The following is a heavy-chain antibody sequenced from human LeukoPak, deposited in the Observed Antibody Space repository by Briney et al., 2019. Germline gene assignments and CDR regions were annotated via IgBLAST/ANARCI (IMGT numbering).Heavy chain of an antibody. CDR1: GFTFSNAW. J-gene: IGHJ4*02. D-gene: IGHD3-22*01. V-gene: IGHV3-73*01. Sequence: GGSLRLSCAASGFTFSNAWMSWVRQASGKGLEWVGRIRSQPHSYATAYAASVKGRFTISRDDSKNTAYLQLNSLKTEDTAVYYCTSYYYYDSSAPIGLVWYWGQGTLVTVSS. CDR2: IRSQPHSYAT. CDR3: TSYYYYDSSAPIGLVWY.